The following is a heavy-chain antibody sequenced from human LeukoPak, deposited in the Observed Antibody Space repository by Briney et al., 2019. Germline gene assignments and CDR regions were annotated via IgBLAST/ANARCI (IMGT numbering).Heavy chain of an antibody. Sequence: PGGSLRLSCAASGFTFSSYSMNWVRQAPGKGLEWVSSISSSSSYIYYADSVKGRFTISRDNAKNSLYLQMNSLRAEDTAVYYCARDYSSSWYDYFDYWGQGTLDSVSS. J-gene: IGHJ4*02. D-gene: IGHD6-13*01. CDR2: ISSSSSYI. CDR1: GFTFSSYS. V-gene: IGHV3-21*01. CDR3: ARDYSSSWYDYFDY.